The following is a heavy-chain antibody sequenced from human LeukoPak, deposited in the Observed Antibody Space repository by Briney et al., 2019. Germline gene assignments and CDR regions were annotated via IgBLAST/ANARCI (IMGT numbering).Heavy chain of an antibody. Sequence: GGSLRLSCAASGFTFDDYAMHWVRHAPGKGLEWVSGISWNSGSIGYADSVKGRFTISRDNAKNSLYLQMNSLRAEDTALYYCAKSSMTTDYFDYWGQGTLVTVSS. CDR2: ISWNSGSI. J-gene: IGHJ4*02. D-gene: IGHD4-11*01. V-gene: IGHV3-9*01. CDR3: AKSSMTTDYFDY. CDR1: GFTFDDYA.